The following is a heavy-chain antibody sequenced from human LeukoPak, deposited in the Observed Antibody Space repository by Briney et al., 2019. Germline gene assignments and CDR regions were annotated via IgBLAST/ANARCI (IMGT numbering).Heavy chain of an antibody. D-gene: IGHD3-10*01. V-gene: IGHV3-23*01. Sequence: GGSLRLSCAASGVTFSFYAMSWVRQAPGKGLEWVSAISNSGGSTSYTDYVKGRFTISRDNSKNTLSLQMNSLRAEDTAFYYCAKDQAGTWGLDYWGQGTLVTVSS. J-gene: IGHJ4*02. CDR3: AKDQAGTWGLDY. CDR1: GVTFSFYA. CDR2: ISNSGGST.